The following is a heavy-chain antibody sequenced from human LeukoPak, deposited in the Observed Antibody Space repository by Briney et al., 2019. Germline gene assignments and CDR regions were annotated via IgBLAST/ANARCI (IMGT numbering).Heavy chain of an antibody. J-gene: IGHJ4*02. Sequence: ASVKVSCKASGYTFTSYVINWGRQATGQGLERMGWMNPNSGNTGYAQGFQGRVTMTRNTSISTAYMELSSLRSEDTPVYYCARGLTYSGYVDYWGQGTLVTVSS. CDR2: MNPNSGNT. V-gene: IGHV1-8*01. CDR1: GYTFTSYV. CDR3: ARGLTYSGYVDY. D-gene: IGHD1-26*01.